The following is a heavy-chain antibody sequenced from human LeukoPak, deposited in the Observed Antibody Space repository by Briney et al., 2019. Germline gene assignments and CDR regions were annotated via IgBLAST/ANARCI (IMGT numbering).Heavy chain of an antibody. CDR3: ARDKGLAAANYYGMDV. D-gene: IGHD6-13*01. V-gene: IGHV3-30-3*01. J-gene: IGHJ6*02. CDR2: ISYDGSNK. Sequence: PGGSLRLSCAASGFTFSSYAMHWVRQASGKGLEWVAVISYDGSNKYYADSVKGRFTISRDNSKNTLYLQMNSLRAEDTAVYYCARDKGLAAANYYGMDVWGQGTTVTVSS. CDR1: GFTFSSYA.